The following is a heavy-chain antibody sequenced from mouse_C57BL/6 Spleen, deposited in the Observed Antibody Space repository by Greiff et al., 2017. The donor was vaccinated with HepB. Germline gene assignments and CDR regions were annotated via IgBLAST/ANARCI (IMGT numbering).Heavy chain of an antibody. V-gene: IGHV5-17*01. J-gene: IGHJ3*01. CDR2: ISSGSSTI. Sequence: KLVEWVAYISSGSSTIYYADTVKGRFTISRDNAKNTLFLQMTSLRSEDTAMYYCAREGYDGEFAYWGQGTLVTVSA. D-gene: IGHD2-2*01. CDR3: AREGYDGEFAY.